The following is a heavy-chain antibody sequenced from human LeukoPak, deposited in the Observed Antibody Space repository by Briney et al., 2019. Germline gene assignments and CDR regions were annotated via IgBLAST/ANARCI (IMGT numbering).Heavy chain of an antibody. CDR2: IYTSGST. V-gene: IGHV4-61*02. D-gene: IGHD5-18*01. Sequence: SQTLSLTCTVSGGSISSGSYYWSWIRQPAGKGLEWIGRIYTSGSTNYNPSLKSRVTISVDTSKNQFSLKLNSVTAADTAVYYCATDRWTHDYADYWGQGTLVTVSS. J-gene: IGHJ4*02. CDR3: ATDRWTHDYADY. CDR1: GGSISSGSYY.